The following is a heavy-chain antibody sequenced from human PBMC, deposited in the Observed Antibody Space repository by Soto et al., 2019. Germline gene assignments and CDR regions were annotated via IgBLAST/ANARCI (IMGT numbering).Heavy chain of an antibody. CDR1: GFTVSSNY. D-gene: IGHD3-9*01. CDR3: ARVGRPGDRDWFGSGYYYYYGMDV. Sequence: EVQLVESGGGLVQPGGSLRLSCAASGFTVSSNYMSWVRQAPGKGLEWVSVIYSGGSTYYADSVKGRFTISRDNSKNTLYLQMNSLRAEDTAVYYCARVGRPGDRDWFGSGYYYYYGMDVW. J-gene: IGHJ6*01. V-gene: IGHV3-66*01. CDR2: IYSGGST.